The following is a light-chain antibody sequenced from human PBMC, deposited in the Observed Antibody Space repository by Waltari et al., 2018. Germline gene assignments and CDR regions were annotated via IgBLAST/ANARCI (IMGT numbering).Light chain of an antibody. CDR3: QQYL. J-gene: IGKJ1*01. CDR1: QSVSSN. CDR2: GAS. V-gene: IGKV3-15*01. Sequence: EIVMTQSPATLSVSPGERATLSCRASQSVSSNLAWYQQKPGQAPRLLIYGASTRATGIPARFSGSGSGTEFTLTISSLQSEDFAVYYCQQYLFGQGTKVEIK.